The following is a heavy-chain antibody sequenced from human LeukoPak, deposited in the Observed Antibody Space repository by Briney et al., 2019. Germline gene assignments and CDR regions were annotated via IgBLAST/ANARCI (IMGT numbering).Heavy chain of an antibody. J-gene: IGHJ6*03. V-gene: IGHV1-24*01. CDR1: GYTLTELS. Sequence: ASVKVSCKVSGYTLTELSMHWVRQAPGKGLEWMGGFDPEDGETIYAQKFQGRVTMTEDTSTDTAYMELSSLRSEDTAVYYCATGPAMVQGVIISPRDYYYYMDVWGKGTTVTVSS. CDR3: ATGPAMVQGVIISPRDYYYYMDV. D-gene: IGHD3-10*01. CDR2: FDPEDGET.